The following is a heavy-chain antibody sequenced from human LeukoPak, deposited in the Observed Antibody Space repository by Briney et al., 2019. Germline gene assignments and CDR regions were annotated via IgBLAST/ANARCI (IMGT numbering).Heavy chain of an antibody. CDR1: GGSFSDYL. V-gene: IGHV4-34*01. CDR3: ARGKRVWFGELMTSFSYFYIDV. D-gene: IGHD3-10*01. J-gene: IGHJ6*03. CDR2: INQCGRT. Sequence: KPSETLSLTCAVHGGSFSDYLWTWLPQSPGRGVEWIGEINQCGRTNFNPSHKSRVTISADMSKYHFSLTLRSVTAADTAVSYCARGKRVWFGELMTSFSYFYIDVWGRGTTVIVSS.